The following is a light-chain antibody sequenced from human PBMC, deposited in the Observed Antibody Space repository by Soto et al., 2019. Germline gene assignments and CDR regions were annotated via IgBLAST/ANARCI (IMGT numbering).Light chain of an antibody. CDR3: SSYTSSSTPNWV. V-gene: IGLV2-14*01. CDR2: DVS. J-gene: IGLJ3*02. CDR1: SSDVGGYNY. Sequence: QSVLTQPASVSGSPGQSITISCTGTSSDVGGYNYVSWYQQHPGKAPKLMIYDVSNRPSGVSNRFSGSKSGNTASLTISGLQAEDEADYYCSSYTSSSTPNWVFGGGTKLPS.